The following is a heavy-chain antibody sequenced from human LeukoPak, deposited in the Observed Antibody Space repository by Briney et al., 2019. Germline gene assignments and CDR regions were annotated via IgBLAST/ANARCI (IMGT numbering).Heavy chain of an antibody. D-gene: IGHD6-13*01. CDR3: ARDGFSSSWPDYYYYYMDV. V-gene: IGHV3-48*01. Sequence: GGSLRLSCAASGFTFSGYYMNWVRQAPGKGLEWVSYISSSSSTIYYADSVKGRFTISRDNAKNSLYLQMNSLRAEDTAVYYCARDGFSSSWPDYYYYYMDVWGKGTTVTVSS. CDR2: ISSSSSTI. J-gene: IGHJ6*03. CDR1: GFTFSGYY.